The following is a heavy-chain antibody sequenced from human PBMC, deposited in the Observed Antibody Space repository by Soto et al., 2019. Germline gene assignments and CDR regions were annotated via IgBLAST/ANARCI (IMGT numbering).Heavy chain of an antibody. V-gene: IGHV1-18*01. CDR1: GYIFVNYG. J-gene: IGHJ6*02. D-gene: IGHD3-16*01. CDR3: VMVDNYVTPTPQDV. CDR2: ISPYTGNT. Sequence: QVQLVQSGDEVKKPGASVKVSCKASGYIFVNYGIAWVRQAPGQGLEWMGWISPYTGNTHSASKVQGRLTMTTDTSTSTAYMDLWSLTSDDTAVYYCVMVDNYVTPTPQDVWGQGTTGTVSS.